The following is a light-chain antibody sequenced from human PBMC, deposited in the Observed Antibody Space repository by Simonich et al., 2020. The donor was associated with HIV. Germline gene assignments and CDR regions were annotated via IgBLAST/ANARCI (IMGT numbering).Light chain of an antibody. J-gene: IGLJ7*01. V-gene: IGLV2-23*01. CDR1: SSDVGSSNF. CDR2: DGN. CDR3: CSYAGSTTAV. Sequence: QSVLTQPASMSGSPGQSITISCTGTSSDVGSSNFVSWYQQHPDKAPKLLLYDGNKRPSGVSNRFSGSKSGNTASLTISGLQAEDEADYYCCSYAGSTTAVFGGGTQLTVL.